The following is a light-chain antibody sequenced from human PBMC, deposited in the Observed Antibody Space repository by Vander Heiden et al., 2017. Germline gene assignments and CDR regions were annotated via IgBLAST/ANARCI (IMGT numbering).Light chain of an antibody. Sequence: DIQMTQSPSSLSASVGDRVTITCRASQSISSYLNWYQQKPGKAPKLLIYAASSLKSGVPSRFSGSGSGTDFTLTISRLQPEDFATYYCQQSDSTPVTFGQGTKLEIK. CDR1: QSISSY. CDR3: QQSDSTPVT. CDR2: AAS. J-gene: IGKJ2*01. V-gene: IGKV1-39*01.